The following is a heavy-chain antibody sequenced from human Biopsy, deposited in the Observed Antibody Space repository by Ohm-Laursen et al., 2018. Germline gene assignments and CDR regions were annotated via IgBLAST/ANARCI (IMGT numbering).Heavy chain of an antibody. V-gene: IGHV1-46*01. Sequence: ASVKVSCKASGYSFTSYYMHWVRQAPGQGLEWMGMINPSGSTTSYPQIFQGRVTMTRDTSKSTVYMELSSLRSADTAVYFCARNTGWYGDLYYFDYWGQGALVSVSS. CDR1: GYSFTSYY. CDR3: ARNTGWYGDLYYFDY. D-gene: IGHD6-19*01. J-gene: IGHJ4*02. CDR2: INPSGSTT.